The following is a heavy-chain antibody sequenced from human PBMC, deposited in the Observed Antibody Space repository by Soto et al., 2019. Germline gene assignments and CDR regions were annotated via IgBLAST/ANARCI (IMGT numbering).Heavy chain of an antibody. CDR2: VRGKVNSYAT. J-gene: IGHJ4*02. CDR1: GFTFSGAA. CDR3: TRRRDWTAVDPLDY. V-gene: IGHV3-73*02. D-gene: IGHD5-18*01. Sequence: EVQLVESGGGLVQPGGSLKLSCAASGFTFSGAAMHWVRQASGKGLEWVGRVRGKVNSYATAYAASVEGRFTISRDDSKNTAYLQMNSLKTEDTAVYYCTRRRDWTAVDPLDYWGQGTLVTVSS.